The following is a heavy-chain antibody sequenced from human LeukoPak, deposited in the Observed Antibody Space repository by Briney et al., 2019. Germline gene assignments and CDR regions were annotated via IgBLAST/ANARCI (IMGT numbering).Heavy chain of an antibody. J-gene: IGHJ4*02. CDR1: GGSFSGYY. V-gene: IGHV4-34*01. D-gene: IGHD3-10*01. Sequence: PSETLSLTCAVYGGSFSGYYWTWIRQSPGKWLEWIGEINHSGSTKNNPSLKSRVTISVDTSKNQFSLKLTSVNATATAVYYCAIAIGWGWGYCSQGTPVTVSS. CDR3: AIAIGWGWGY. CDR2: INHSGST.